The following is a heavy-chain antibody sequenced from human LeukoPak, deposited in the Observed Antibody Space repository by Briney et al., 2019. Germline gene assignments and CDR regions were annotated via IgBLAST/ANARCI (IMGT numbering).Heavy chain of an antibody. Sequence: PSETLSLTCTVSGGSISSYYWSWIRQPPGKGLEWIGYIYYSGSTNYNPSLKSRVTISVDTSKNQFSLKLSSVTAADTAVYYCARDPFYYDFWGGYYRGNAFDIWGQGTMVTVSS. J-gene: IGHJ3*02. D-gene: IGHD3-3*01. V-gene: IGHV4-59*01. CDR3: ARDPFYYDFWGGYYRGNAFDI. CDR2: IYYSGST. CDR1: GGSISSYY.